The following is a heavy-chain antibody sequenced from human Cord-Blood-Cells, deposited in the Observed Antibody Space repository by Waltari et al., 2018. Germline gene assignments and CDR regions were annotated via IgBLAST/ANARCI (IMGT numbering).Heavy chain of an antibody. CDR1: GFPLRSYW. D-gene: IGHD3-10*01. CDR3: ARDSGLLWFGELSH. CDR2: INSDGSST. Sequence: EVQLVESGGGLVQPGGSLRLSCAASGFPLRSYWMHWVRKAPGKGLVWVSRINSDGSSTSYADSVKGRFTISRDNAKNTLYPQMNSLRAEDTAVYYCARDSGLLWFGELSHWGQGTLVTVSS. J-gene: IGHJ1*01. V-gene: IGHV3-74*01.